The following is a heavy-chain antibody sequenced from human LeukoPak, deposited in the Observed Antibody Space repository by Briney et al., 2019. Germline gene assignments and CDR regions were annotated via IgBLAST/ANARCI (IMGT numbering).Heavy chain of an antibody. Sequence: SETLSLTCAVYGGSFSGYYWSWIRQPPGKGLEWIGEINHSGSTNYNPSLKSRVTISVDTSKNQFSLKLSSVTAADTAVYYCARGPDILTGYPRGAFDIWGQGTMVTVSS. CDR2: INHSGST. CDR1: GGSFSGYY. CDR3: ARGPDILTGYPRGAFDI. V-gene: IGHV4-34*01. J-gene: IGHJ3*02. D-gene: IGHD3-9*01.